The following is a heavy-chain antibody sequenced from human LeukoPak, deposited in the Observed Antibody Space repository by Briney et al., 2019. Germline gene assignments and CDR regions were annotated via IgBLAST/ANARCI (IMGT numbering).Heavy chain of an antibody. D-gene: IGHD1-26*01. J-gene: IGHJ3*02. V-gene: IGHV3-53*01. CDR2: IYSGGST. Sequence: GGSLRLSCAASGFTFGSNAMSWVRQAPGKGLEWVSIIYSGGSTFYADSVKGRFTISRDNSKNTLYLQMNSLRAEDTAVYYCARGGSYLSAFDIWGQGTMVTVSS. CDR3: ARGGSYLSAFDI. CDR1: GFTFGSNA.